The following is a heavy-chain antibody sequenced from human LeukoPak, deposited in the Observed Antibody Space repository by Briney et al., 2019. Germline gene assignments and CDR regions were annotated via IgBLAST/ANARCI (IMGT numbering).Heavy chain of an antibody. CDR2: IYYSGST. CDR1: GGSISSYY. J-gene: IGHJ3*02. V-gene: IGHV4-59*01. D-gene: IGHD2-2*01. CDR3: ARGAGSTRENDI. Sequence: SETLSLTCTVSGGSISSYYWSWIRQPPGKGLEWIGYIYYSGSTNYNPSLKSRVTISVDTSKNQLSLKLSSVTAADTAVYYCARGAGSTRENDIWGQGTMVTVSS.